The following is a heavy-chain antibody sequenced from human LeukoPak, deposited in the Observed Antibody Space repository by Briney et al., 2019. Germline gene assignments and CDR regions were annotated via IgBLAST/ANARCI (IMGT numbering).Heavy chain of an antibody. Sequence: GGSLRLGCAASGFTFSSYAMSWVRQAPGKGLEWVSAISGSGGSTYYADSVKGRFTISRDNSKNTLSLRMNSLRAEDTAVYYCAKDSSGGSSSWGDYFDYWGQGTLVTVSS. J-gene: IGHJ4*02. V-gene: IGHV3-23*01. CDR2: ISGSGGST. D-gene: IGHD6-13*01. CDR3: AKDSSGGSSSWGDYFDY. CDR1: GFTFSSYA.